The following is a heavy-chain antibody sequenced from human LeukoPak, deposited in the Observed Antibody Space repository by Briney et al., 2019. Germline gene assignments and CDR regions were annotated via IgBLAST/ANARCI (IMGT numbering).Heavy chain of an antibody. D-gene: IGHD5-18*01. CDR3: ARQTAKNVDTARFDS. CDR2: IYYSGTT. J-gene: IGHJ4*02. V-gene: IGHV4-59*08. Sequence: SETLSLTCAISGGSINNYYWSWIRQPPGKGLEWIGYIYYSGTTNYSPSLNSRVNVSLDTAKNQFSLRLSSVTAADTAVYYCARQTAKNVDTARFDSWGQGTLVTVSS. CDR1: GGSINNYY.